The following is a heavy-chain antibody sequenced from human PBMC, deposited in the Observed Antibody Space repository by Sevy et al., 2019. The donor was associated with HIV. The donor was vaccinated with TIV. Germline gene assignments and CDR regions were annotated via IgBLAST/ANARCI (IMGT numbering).Heavy chain of an antibody. CDR3: ATEDITMIPYGLDV. D-gene: IGHD3-22*01. V-gene: IGHV1-24*01. CDR2: FDPEDGET. Sequence: ASVKVSCKVSGYTLTELSMHWVRQPPGKGLEWMGRFDPEDGETIYAQKFLGRLTMTEDTSTVTAYMDLSSLRSEDTAVYYCATEDITMIPYGLDVWGQGTTVTVSS. CDR1: GYTLTELS. J-gene: IGHJ6*02.